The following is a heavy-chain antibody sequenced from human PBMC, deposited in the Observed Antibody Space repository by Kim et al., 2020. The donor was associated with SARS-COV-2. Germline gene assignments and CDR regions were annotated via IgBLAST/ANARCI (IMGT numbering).Heavy chain of an antibody. Sequence: GGSLRLSCAASGFTFSSYGMHWVRQAPGKGLEWVAVISYDGSNKYYADSVKGRFTISRDNSKNTLYLQMNSLRAEDTAVYYCAKDWYCSSTSCKRLDAFDIWGQGTMVTVSS. V-gene: IGHV3-30*18. D-gene: IGHD2-2*01. CDR3: AKDWYCSSTSCKRLDAFDI. CDR2: ISYDGSNK. J-gene: IGHJ3*02. CDR1: GFTFSSYG.